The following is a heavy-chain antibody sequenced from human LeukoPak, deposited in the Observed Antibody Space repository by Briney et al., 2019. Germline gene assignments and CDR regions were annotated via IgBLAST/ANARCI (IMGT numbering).Heavy chain of an antibody. V-gene: IGHV3-48*03. J-gene: IGHJ6*04. Sequence: PGGSLRLSCAASGFTFSSYEMNWVHQAPGKGLEWVSYISSSGSTIYYADSVKGRFTISRDNAKNSLYLHMNSLRAEDTAVYYCAELGITMIGGVWGKGTTVTISS. CDR2: ISSSGSTI. CDR3: AELGITMIGGV. D-gene: IGHD3-10*02. CDR1: GFTFSSYE.